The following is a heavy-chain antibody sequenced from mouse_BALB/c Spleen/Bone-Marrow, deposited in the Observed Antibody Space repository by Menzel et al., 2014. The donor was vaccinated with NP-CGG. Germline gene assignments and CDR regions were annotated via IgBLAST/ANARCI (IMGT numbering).Heavy chain of an antibody. Sequence: QVQLQQSGPELVKPGASVKMSCKASGYTFTSYYIHWVKQRPGQGLEWIGWTYPGDGSTKYNEKFKGKTTLTADKSSSTAYMLLSSLTSEDSAIYFCAIYYDYSWYFDVWGAGTTVTVSS. J-gene: IGHJ1*01. CDR1: GYTFTSYY. CDR3: AIYYDYSWYFDV. CDR2: TYPGDGST. V-gene: IGHV1S56*01. D-gene: IGHD2-4*01.